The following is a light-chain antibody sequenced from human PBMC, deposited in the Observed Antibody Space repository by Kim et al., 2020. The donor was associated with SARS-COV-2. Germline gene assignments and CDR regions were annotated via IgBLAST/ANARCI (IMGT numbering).Light chain of an antibody. CDR1: QSISSY. V-gene: IGKV1-39*01. Sequence: DIQMTQSPSSLSASVGDRVTITCRASQSISSYLNWYQQKPGKAPKLLIYAASSLQSGVPSRFSGSGSGTDVTLTISSLQPEDFATYYCQQSYSTPLTFGVGTKVDIK. CDR3: QQSYSTPLT. CDR2: AAS. J-gene: IGKJ4*01.